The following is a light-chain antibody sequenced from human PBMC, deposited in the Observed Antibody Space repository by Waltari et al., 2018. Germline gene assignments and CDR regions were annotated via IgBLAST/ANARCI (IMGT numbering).Light chain of an antibody. CDR1: QSVSSSY. CDR3: QQYGSSPST. V-gene: IGKV3D-20*01. J-gene: IGKJ3*01. Sequence: ILMTQSPATLSLSPGERATLSCGASQSVSSSYLAWYQQKPGLAPRLLIYDASSRATGIPDRFSGSWSGTDFTLTISRLEPEDFAVYYCQQYGSSPSTFGPGTKVDIK. CDR2: DAS.